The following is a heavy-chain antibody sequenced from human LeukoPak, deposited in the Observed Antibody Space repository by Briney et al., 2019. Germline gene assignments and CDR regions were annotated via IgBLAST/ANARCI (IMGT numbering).Heavy chain of an antibody. Sequence: TSETLSLTCAVYGGSFSGYYWSWIRQPPGKGLEWIGEINHSGSTNYNPSLKSRVTISVDTSKNQFSLKLSSVTAADTAVYYCATSIAAAGPPVLEPAGLQHWGQGTLVTVSS. J-gene: IGHJ1*01. CDR1: GGSFSGYY. CDR2: INHSGST. CDR3: ATSIAAAGPPVLEPAGLQH. D-gene: IGHD6-13*01. V-gene: IGHV4-34*01.